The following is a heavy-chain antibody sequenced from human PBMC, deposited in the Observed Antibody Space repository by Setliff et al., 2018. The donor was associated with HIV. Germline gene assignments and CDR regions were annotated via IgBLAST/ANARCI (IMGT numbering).Heavy chain of an antibody. D-gene: IGHD4-17*01. CDR1: GYTFTTYG. Sequence: ASVKVSCKPSGYTFTTYGLSWVRQAPGQGLEWMGWISTYSDETSYSQNLQGRLAMTTDTSTGTAYMELRSLRSDDTAVYYCARALYGDYGGDINWLDPWGQGTLVTVSS. CDR2: ISTYSDET. CDR3: ARALYGDYGGDINWLDP. V-gene: IGHV1-18*01. J-gene: IGHJ5*02.